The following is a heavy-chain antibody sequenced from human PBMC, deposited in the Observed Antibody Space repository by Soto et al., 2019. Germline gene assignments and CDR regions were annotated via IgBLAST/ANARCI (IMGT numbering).Heavy chain of an antibody. D-gene: IGHD2-2*01. Sequence: SGPTLVNPTQTLTLTCTFSGFSLSTSGVGVGWIRQPPGKALEWLALIYWDDDKRYSPSLKSRLTITKDTSKNQVVLTMTNMDPVDTATYYCAHRPMVLVPAASNWFDPWGQGTLVPVSS. V-gene: IGHV2-5*02. CDR2: IYWDDDK. CDR3: AHRPMVLVPAASNWFDP. CDR1: GFSLSTSGVG. J-gene: IGHJ5*02.